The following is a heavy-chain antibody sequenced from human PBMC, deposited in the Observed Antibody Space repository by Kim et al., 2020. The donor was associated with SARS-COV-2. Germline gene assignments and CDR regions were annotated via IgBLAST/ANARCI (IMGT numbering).Heavy chain of an antibody. V-gene: IGHV3-21*01. Sequence: SVKGRFTQSRDNAKNSLYLQMNRLRGEDTAVYYCAREADDSSASPYGMDVWGQGTTVTVSS. J-gene: IGHJ6*02. CDR3: AREADDSSASPYGMDV. D-gene: IGHD3-22*01.